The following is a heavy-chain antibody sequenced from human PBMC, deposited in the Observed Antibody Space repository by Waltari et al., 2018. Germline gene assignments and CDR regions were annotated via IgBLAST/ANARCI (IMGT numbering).Heavy chain of an antibody. D-gene: IGHD3-3*01. Sequence: QVQLVPSGAEVKKPGASVKVSCKASGYTFTGYYMHWVRQAPVQGLEWMGWINPNSGGTNSAQKFQGRVTMTRETSISTAYMELSRLRSDDTAVYYCARSGNYYDFWSGYSNFDYWGQGTLVTVSS. CDR1: GYTFTGYY. J-gene: IGHJ4*02. CDR3: ARSGNYYDFWSGYSNFDY. CDR2: INPNSGGT. V-gene: IGHV1-2*02.